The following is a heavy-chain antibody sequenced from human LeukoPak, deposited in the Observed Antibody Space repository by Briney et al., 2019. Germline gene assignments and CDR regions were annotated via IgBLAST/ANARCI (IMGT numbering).Heavy chain of an antibody. CDR3: ARGDYYDSSGLGY. Sequence: SETLSLTCTVSGGSISSGSYYWSWIRQPAGTGLEWIGRIYTSGSTNYNPSLKSRVTISVDTSKSQFSLKLSSVTAADTAVYYCARGDYYDSSGLGYWGQGTLVTVSS. V-gene: IGHV4-61*02. CDR2: IYTSGST. CDR1: GGSISSGSYY. J-gene: IGHJ4*02. D-gene: IGHD3-22*01.